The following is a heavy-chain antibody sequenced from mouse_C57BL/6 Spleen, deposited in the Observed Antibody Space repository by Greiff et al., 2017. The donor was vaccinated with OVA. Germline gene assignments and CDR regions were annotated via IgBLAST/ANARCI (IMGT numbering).Heavy chain of an antibody. CDR2: ISNGGGST. Sequence: DVKLVESGGGLVQPGGSLKLSCAASGFTFSDYYMYWVRQTPEKRLEWVAYISNGGGSTYYPDTVKGRFTISRDNAKNTLYLQMSRLKSEDTAMYYCARSAVITTVVATDYYAMDYWGQGTSVTVSS. V-gene: IGHV5-12*01. D-gene: IGHD1-1*01. CDR3: ARSAVITTVVATDYYAMDY. J-gene: IGHJ4*01. CDR1: GFTFSDYY.